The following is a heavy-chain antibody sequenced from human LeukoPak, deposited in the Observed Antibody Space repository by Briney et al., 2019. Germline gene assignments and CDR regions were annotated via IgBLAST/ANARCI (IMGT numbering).Heavy chain of an antibody. V-gene: IGHV3-48*03. CDR1: GFTFSSYE. J-gene: IGHJ6*02. CDR3: ARDRAVVAATFNFYGMDV. D-gene: IGHD2-15*01. Sequence: GGSLRLSCAASGFTFSSYEMNWVRQAPGKGLEWVSYISSSGQTIYYADSVKGRFTVSRDNAKSSLYLQMNSLRAEDTAVYHCARDRAVVAATFNFYGMDVWGQGTTVTVSS. CDR2: ISSSGQTI.